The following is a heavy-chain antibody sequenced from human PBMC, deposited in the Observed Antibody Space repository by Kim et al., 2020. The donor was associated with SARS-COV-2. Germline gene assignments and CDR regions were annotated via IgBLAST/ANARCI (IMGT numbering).Heavy chain of an antibody. Sequence: ADSVKGRFTISRDNSKNTLYLQMSSLRAEDTAVYYCGGLSSGWYLGAFDIWGQGTMVTVSS. J-gene: IGHJ3*02. V-gene: IGHV3-64D*09. CDR3: GGLSSGWYLGAFDI. D-gene: IGHD6-19*01.